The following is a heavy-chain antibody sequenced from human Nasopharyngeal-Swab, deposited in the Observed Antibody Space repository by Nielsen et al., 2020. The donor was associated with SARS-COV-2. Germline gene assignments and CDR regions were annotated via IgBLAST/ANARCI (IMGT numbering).Heavy chain of an antibody. CDR1: GLEFCRYA. J-gene: IGHJ4*02. CDR2: ISYDGSNK. Sequence: YWAGSGLEFCRYAVHWVRPAPGKGLEWVAVISYDGSNKYYADSVKGRFTISRDNSKNTLYLQMNSLRAEDTAVYYCASPYYDFWSGYQYLDYWGQGTLVTVSS. CDR3: ASPYYDFWSGYQYLDY. V-gene: IGHV3-30-3*01. D-gene: IGHD3-3*01.